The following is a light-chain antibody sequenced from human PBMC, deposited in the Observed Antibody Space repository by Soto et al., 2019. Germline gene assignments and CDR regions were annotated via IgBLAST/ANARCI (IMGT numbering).Light chain of an antibody. CDR1: SSNIGTNT. CDR3: AAWDVSLVV. V-gene: IGLV1-44*01. Sequence: QTVVTQPPSASGTPGQRVTISCSGSSSNIGTNTVIWYQQLPGAAPKLLIYSDNQRPSGVPDRFAGSKSGTSASLAISGLQSEHEADYYCAAWDVSLVVFGGGTKLTVL. J-gene: IGLJ2*01. CDR2: SDN.